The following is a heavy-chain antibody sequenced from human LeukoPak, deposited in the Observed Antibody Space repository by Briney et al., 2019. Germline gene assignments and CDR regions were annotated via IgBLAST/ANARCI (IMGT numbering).Heavy chain of an antibody. D-gene: IGHD1-26*01. V-gene: IGHV4-34*01. CDR2: INHSGST. Sequence: PSETLSLTCAVYGGSFSGYYWSWIRQPPGKGLEWIGEINHSGSTNYNPSLKSRVTISVDTSKNQFSLKLSSVTAADTAVYSCARGPNGRGMDVGGQGTRVTVS. CDR1: GGSFSGYY. CDR3: ARGPNGRGMDV. J-gene: IGHJ6*02.